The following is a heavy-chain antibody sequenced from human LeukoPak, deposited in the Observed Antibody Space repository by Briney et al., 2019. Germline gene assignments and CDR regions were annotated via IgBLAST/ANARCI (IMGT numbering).Heavy chain of an antibody. J-gene: IGHJ4*02. V-gene: IGHV3-74*01. CDR2: INTDGTTT. D-gene: IGHD3-10*01. CDR1: GFTLSNYW. CDR3: ARFGWVPPAHFDY. Sequence: GGSLRLSCAASGFTLSNYWMHWVRQAPGKGLVWVSHINTDGTTTNYADSVKGRFTISRDTAKNTLYLQMNSLRAEDTAVYYCARFGWVPPAHFDYWGQGALVTVSS.